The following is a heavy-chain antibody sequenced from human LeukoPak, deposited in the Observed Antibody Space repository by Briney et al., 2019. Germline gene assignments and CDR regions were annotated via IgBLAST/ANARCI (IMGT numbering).Heavy chain of an antibody. D-gene: IGHD1-7*01. J-gene: IGHJ4*02. CDR2: IYYSGST. CDR1: GGSLSSYY. V-gene: IGHV4-59*08. Sequence: SETLSLTCTVSGGSLSSYYWSWVRQPPGKGLEWIGYIYYSGSTNYNPSLKRRVTISVDTSKNQFSLKLSSVTAADTAVYYCAGRTGTLDYWGQGTLVTVSS. CDR3: AGRTGTLDY.